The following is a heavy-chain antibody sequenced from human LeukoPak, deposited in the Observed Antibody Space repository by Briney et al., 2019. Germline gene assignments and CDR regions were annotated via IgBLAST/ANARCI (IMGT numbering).Heavy chain of an antibody. V-gene: IGHV3-23*01. J-gene: IGHJ4*02. D-gene: IGHD1/OR15-1a*01. CDR2: ISDSGSST. Sequence: PGGSLRLSCAASGFTFSSYEMNWVRPVPGKGLEWVSAISDSGSSTYYTDSVKGRFTISRDNSKNTLYLQMSSLRAEDTAVYYCSKEAGAAGATWNIDSWGQGTLVTVSS. CDR3: SKEAGAAGATWNIDS. CDR1: GFTFSSYE.